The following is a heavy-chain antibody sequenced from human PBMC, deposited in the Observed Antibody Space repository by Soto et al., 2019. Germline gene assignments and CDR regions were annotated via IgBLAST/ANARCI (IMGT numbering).Heavy chain of an antibody. D-gene: IGHD6-19*01. CDR3: TTRPYSSGWLDP. Sequence: SETLSLTFAVSGGSISSSNWWSWVRQPPGKGLEWIGEIYHSGSTNYNPSLKSRVTISVDKSKNQFSLKLSSVTAADTAVYYCTTRPYSSGWLDPWGQGTLVTVSS. CDR1: GGSISSSNW. V-gene: IGHV4-4*02. J-gene: IGHJ5*02. CDR2: IYHSGST.